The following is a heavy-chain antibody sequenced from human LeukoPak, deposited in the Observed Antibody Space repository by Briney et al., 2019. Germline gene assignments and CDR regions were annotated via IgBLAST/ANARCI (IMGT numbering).Heavy chain of an antibody. CDR1: GYTFTSYG. CDR2: ISAYSGNT. D-gene: IGHD3-16*01. V-gene: IGHV1-18*01. Sequence: GASVRLSCKASGYTFTSYGISWVRQAPGQGLEWMAFISAYSGNTNYAQKVQGRVTMTTDTSTSTPYMQLRSLRADDTAVYYCARDSDYDYDWGSNKFDYWGQGTLVTVSP. J-gene: IGHJ4*02. CDR3: ARDSDYDYDWGSNKFDY.